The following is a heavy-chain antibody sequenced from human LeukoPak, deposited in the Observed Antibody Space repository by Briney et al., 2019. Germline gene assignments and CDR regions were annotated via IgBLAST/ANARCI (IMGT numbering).Heavy chain of an antibody. CDR2: ISSSSTI. D-gene: IGHD5-24*01. V-gene: IGHV3-48*01. CDR1: GFTFSSYS. CDR3: ARDVEMATITYFDY. J-gene: IGHJ4*02. Sequence: PGGSLRLSCAASGFTFSSYSMNWVRQAPGKGLEWVSYISSSSTIYYADSVKGRFTISRDNAKNSLYLQMNSLRAENTAVYYCARDVEMATITYFDYWGQGTLVTVSS.